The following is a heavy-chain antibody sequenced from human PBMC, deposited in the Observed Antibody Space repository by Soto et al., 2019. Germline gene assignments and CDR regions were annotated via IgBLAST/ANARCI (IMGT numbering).Heavy chain of an antibody. CDR2: INPNSGGT. D-gene: IGHD4-17*01. CDR1: GYTFTGYY. J-gene: IGHJ5*02. Sequence: ASVKVSCKASGYTFTGYYMHWVRQAPGQGLEWMGWINPNSGGTNYAQKFQGWVTMTRDTSISTAYMELSRLRSDDAAVYYCARDPTTTVTTSWFDPWGQGTLVTVSS. CDR3: ARDPTTTVTTSWFDP. V-gene: IGHV1-2*04.